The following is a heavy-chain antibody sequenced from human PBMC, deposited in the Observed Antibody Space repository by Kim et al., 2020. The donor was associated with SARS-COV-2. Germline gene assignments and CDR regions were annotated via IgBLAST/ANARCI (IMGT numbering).Heavy chain of an antibody. Sequence: KGRFTISRDNSKNTLYLQMNSLRAEDTAVYYCAKEVGIVATGPDYYGMDVWGQGTTVTVSS. CDR3: AKEVGIVATGPDYYGMDV. J-gene: IGHJ6*02. D-gene: IGHD5-12*01. V-gene: IGHV3-33*06.